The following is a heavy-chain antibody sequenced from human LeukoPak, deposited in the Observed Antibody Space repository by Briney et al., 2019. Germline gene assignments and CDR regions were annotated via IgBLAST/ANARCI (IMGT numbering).Heavy chain of an antibody. J-gene: IGHJ3*02. CDR2: ISYDGSNK. V-gene: IGHV3-30*04. CDR1: GFTFSSYA. CDR3: ARDLLQYYYDSSGPSDAFDI. Sequence: TGGSLRLSCAASGFTFSSYAMHWVRQAPGKGLEWVAFISYDGSNKYYADSVKGRFTISRDNSKNTLYLQMNSLRAEDTAVYYCARDLLQYYYDSSGPSDAFDIWGQGTMVTVSS. D-gene: IGHD3-22*01.